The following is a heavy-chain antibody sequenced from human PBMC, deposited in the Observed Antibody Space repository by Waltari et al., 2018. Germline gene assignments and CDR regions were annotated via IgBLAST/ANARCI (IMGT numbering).Heavy chain of an antibody. V-gene: IGHV1-69*02. CDR2: IIPILGIA. J-gene: IGHJ4*02. CDR1: GGTFSSYT. D-gene: IGHD6-13*01. CDR3: ARAPRQQQFDY. Sequence: QVQLVQSGAEVKKPGSSVTVSCKASGGTFSSYTISWVRQAPGQGLEWMGRIIPILGIANYAQKFQGRVTITADKSTSTAYMELSSLRSEDTAVYYCARAPRQQQFDYWGQGTLVTVSS.